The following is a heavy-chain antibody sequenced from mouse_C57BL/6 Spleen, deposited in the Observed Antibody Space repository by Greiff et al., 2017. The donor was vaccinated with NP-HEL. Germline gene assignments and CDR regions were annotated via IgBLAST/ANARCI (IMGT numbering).Heavy chain of an antibody. CDR3: ARWDTTVAYAMDY. Sequence: VKLMESDAELVKPRASVKISCKVSGYTFTDHTIHWMKQRPEQGLEWIGYIYPRDGSTKYNEKFKGKATLTADKSSSTAYMQLNSLTSEDSAVYFCARWDTTVAYAMDYWGQGTSVTVSS. CDR2: IYPRDGST. D-gene: IGHD1-1*01. J-gene: IGHJ4*01. V-gene: IGHV1-78*01. CDR1: GYTFTDHT.